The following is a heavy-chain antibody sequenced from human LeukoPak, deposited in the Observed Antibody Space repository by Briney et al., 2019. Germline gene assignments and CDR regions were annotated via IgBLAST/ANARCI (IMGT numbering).Heavy chain of an antibody. D-gene: IGHD1/OR15-1a*01. Sequence: PGGSLRLSCAASGFTFSSYSMNWVRQAPGKGLEWVSYISSSSSTIYYADSVKGRFTISRDNAKNSLYLQMNSLRAEDTAVYYWGKNNRPYHQGPTVDGGIDYWGQETLVTVPS. CDR1: GFTFSSYS. CDR3: GKNNRPYHQGPTVDGGIDY. CDR2: ISSSSSTI. J-gene: IGHJ4*02. V-gene: IGHV3-48*01.